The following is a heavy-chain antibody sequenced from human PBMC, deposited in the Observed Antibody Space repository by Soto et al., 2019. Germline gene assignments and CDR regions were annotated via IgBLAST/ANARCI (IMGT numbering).Heavy chain of an antibody. CDR3: ARAVEVDF. V-gene: IGHV3-21*01. J-gene: IGHJ4*02. CDR1: GFTFSNFN. CDR2: ISTDGSYI. D-gene: IGHD6-19*01. Sequence: PGWSLRLSCAASGFTFSNFNMNWVRQAPGKGLEWVSSISTDGSYIYYADSVKGRFTVSRDNAKNSLFLHMNSLRAEDTAVYYCARAVEVDFWGQGTLVTVSS.